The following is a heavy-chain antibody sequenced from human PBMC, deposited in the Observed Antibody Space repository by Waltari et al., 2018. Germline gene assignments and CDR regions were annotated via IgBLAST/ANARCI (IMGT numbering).Heavy chain of an antibody. V-gene: IGHV4-4*07. CDR1: GGSFSTYY. D-gene: IGHD1-1*01. J-gene: IGHJ4*02. CDR2: IHANGNT. CDR3: ARETGHLAYYSDY. Sequence: QVQLRESGPGLVKPSATLSLTCVVSGGSFSTYYWSWIRQPAGKGLEWIGRIHANGNTNYSPSLKSRVSMSLDTSKNQFSLTLSSVTAADTAIYYCARETGHLAYYSDYWGQGTLITVSS.